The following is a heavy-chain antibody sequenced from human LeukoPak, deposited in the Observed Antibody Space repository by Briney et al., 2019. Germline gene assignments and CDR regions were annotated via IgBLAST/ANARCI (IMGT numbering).Heavy chain of an antibody. Sequence: GGSLRLSCAASGFTFSSYGMHWVRQAPGKGLEWVAVISYDGSNKYYADSVKGRFTISRDNSKNTLYLQMNSLRAEDTAVYYCAEELPKMDYDFWSGYWGPAYYYYYGMDVWGQGTTVTVSS. CDR3: AEELPKMDYDFWSGYWGPAYYYYYGMDV. J-gene: IGHJ6*02. CDR2: ISYDGSNK. CDR1: GFTFSSYG. D-gene: IGHD3-3*01. V-gene: IGHV3-30*18.